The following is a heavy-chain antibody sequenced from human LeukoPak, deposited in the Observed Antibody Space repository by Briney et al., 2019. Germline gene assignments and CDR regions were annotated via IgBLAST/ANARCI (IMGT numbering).Heavy chain of an antibody. Sequence: ASAKVSCKASGYNFTRYAMNWVRQAPGQRPEWMGWITTNTGNPTYAQGFTGRFVFSLDTSVSTAYLQISSLKTEDTAVYYCAREGVLYDAFNIWGQGTMVAVSS. CDR1: GYNFTRYA. V-gene: IGHV7-4-1*02. D-gene: IGHD3-10*01. J-gene: IGHJ3*02. CDR2: ITTNTGNP. CDR3: AREGVLYDAFNI.